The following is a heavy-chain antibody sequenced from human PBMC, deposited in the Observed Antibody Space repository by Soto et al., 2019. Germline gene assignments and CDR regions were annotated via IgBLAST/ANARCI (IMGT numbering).Heavy chain of an antibody. Sequence: QLQLQESGPGLVKPSETLSLTCTVSGGSISSSSYYWGWIRQPPGKGLEWIGSIYYSGSTYYNPSLKGRVTISVDTSKNQFSLKLSSVTDADTAVYYCARQHVGVDSSGWRPVRDSSGYYYYFDYWGQGTLVTVSS. V-gene: IGHV4-39*01. CDR2: IYYSGST. J-gene: IGHJ4*02. CDR1: GGSISSSSYY. D-gene: IGHD3-22*01. CDR3: ARQHVGVDSSGWRPVRDSSGYYYYFDY.